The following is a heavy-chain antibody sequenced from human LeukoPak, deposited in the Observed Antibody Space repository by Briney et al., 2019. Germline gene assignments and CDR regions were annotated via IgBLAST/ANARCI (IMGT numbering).Heavy chain of an antibody. V-gene: IGHV1-69*01. CDR2: IIPIFGTA. J-gene: IGHJ4*02. CDR1: GGTFSSYA. Sequence: SVKVSCKASGGTFSSYAISWVRQAPGQGLEWMGGIIPIFGTANYAQKFQGRVTIPADESTSTAYMELSSLRSEDTAMYYCARESYSGNPYFDYWGQGTLVTVSS. D-gene: IGHD4-23*01. CDR3: ARESYSGNPYFDY.